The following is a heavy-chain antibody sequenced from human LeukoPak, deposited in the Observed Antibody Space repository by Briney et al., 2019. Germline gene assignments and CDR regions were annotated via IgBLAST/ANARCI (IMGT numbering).Heavy chain of an antibody. D-gene: IGHD2-2*01. V-gene: IGHV4-59*01. CDR1: GGSISSYY. CDR3: ARKYQLRPFDI. Sequence: SETLSLTCTVSGGSISSYYWSWIRQPPGKGLEWIGYIYYSGSTNYNPSLKSRVTISVDTSKNQFSLKLSSVTAADTAVYYCARKYQLRPFDIWGQGTMVTVSS. CDR2: IYYSGST. J-gene: IGHJ3*02.